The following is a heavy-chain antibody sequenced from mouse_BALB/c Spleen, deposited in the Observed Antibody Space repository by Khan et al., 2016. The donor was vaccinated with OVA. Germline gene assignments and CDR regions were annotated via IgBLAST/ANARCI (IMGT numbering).Heavy chain of an antibody. J-gene: IGHJ3*02. Sequence: QVRLQQSGAELARPGASVKLSCKASGYTFTSYWMQWVKQRPGQGLEWIGAIYPGDGDTRYTQKFKGKATLTAEKSSSTAYMQLSSLASEDSAVYYCATIYYGYGWGQGTLVTVSA. CDR1: GYTFTSYW. D-gene: IGHD2-2*01. CDR2: IYPGDGDT. CDR3: ATIYYGYG. V-gene: IGHV1-87*01.